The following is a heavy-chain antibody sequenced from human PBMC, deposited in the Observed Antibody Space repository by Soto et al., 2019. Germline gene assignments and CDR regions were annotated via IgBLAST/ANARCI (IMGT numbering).Heavy chain of an antibody. Sequence: QVQLQESGPGLVKPSQTLSLTCTVSGGSISSGGYYWSWIRQHPGKGLEWIGYIYYSGSTYYNPSLKSRVTISGDTSKNQFSLKLSSVTAADTAVYYCARLRQAYYDFWSGYSGAGGMDVWGQGTTVTVSS. CDR3: ARLRQAYYDFWSGYSGAGGMDV. CDR1: GGSISSGGYY. CDR2: IYYSGST. V-gene: IGHV4-31*03. J-gene: IGHJ6*02. D-gene: IGHD3-3*01.